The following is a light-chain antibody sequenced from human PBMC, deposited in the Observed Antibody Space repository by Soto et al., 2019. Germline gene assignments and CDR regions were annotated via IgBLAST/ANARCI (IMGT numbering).Light chain of an antibody. CDR3: QQRSDWPFT. J-gene: IGKJ5*01. Sequence: EIVLTQSPATLSLSPGERVTLSCRASQSVSSSLGWYQQKPGQAPRLLIYDTSNRATGIPARFSGSGSGTDFTLTISTLEPEDFAVYYCQQRSDWPFTFGQGTRLEIK. V-gene: IGKV3-11*01. CDR2: DTS. CDR1: QSVSSS.